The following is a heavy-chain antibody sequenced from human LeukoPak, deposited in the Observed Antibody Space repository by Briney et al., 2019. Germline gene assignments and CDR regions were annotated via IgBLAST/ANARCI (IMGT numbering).Heavy chain of an antibody. J-gene: IGHJ4*02. V-gene: IGHV4-34*01. CDR2: INHSGST. CDR3: ARCSTVVTPYFDY. CDR1: GGSFSGYY. D-gene: IGHD4-23*01. Sequence: PSETLSLTCAVYGGSFSGYYWSWIRQPPGKGLEWIGEINHSGSTNYNPSLKSRVTISVDTSKNQFSLKLSSVTAADTAVYYCARCSTVVTPYFDYWGQGTLVTVSS.